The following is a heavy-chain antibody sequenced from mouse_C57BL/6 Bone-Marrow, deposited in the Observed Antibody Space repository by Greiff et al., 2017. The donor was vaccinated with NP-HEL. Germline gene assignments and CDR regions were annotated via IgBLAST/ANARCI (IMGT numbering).Heavy chain of an antibody. V-gene: IGHV1-19*01. D-gene: IGHD1-1*01. CDR1: GYTFTDYY. Sequence: VQLQQSGPVLVKPGASVKMSCKASGYTFTDYYMNWVKQSHGKSLEWIGVINPYNGGTSYNQKFKGKATLTVDKSSSTAYMELNSLTSEDSAVYYCARKRVKYYGSGFAYWGQGTLVTVSA. CDR3: ARKRVKYYGSGFAY. CDR2: INPYNGGT. J-gene: IGHJ3*01.